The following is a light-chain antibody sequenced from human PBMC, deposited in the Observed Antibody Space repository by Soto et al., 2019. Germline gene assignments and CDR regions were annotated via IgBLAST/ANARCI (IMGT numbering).Light chain of an antibody. J-gene: IGKJ2*01. Sequence: DIQMTQSPSSLSASVGDRVTITCQASQDISNYLNWYQQKPGKDPKLLIYDASILETGVPSRFSGSGSGTDFTFTISSLLPEDIATYYCQQYDNLPYTFGQGTKLEIK. CDR2: DAS. CDR3: QQYDNLPYT. V-gene: IGKV1-33*01. CDR1: QDISNY.